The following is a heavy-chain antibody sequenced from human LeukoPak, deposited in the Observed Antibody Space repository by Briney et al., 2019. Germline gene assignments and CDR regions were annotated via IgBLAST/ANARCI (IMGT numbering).Heavy chain of an antibody. J-gene: IGHJ4*02. CDR2: VSSRSSYI. V-gene: IGHV3-21*01. CDR1: GFTFSSYS. Sequence: GGSLRLSCAASGFTFSSYSVNWVRQAPGKGLKWVSSVSSRSSYIYYADSVKGRFTISRDNAKNSLYLQMNSLRAEDTAVYYCAREGGGIAAGVYYFDYWGQGTLVTVSS. D-gene: IGHD6-13*01. CDR3: AREGGGIAAGVYYFDY.